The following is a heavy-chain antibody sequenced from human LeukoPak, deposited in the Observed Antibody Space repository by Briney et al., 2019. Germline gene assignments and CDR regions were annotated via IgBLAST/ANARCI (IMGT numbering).Heavy chain of an antibody. J-gene: IGHJ6*03. V-gene: IGHV4-34*01. CDR2: INHSGST. D-gene: IGHD3-10*01. CDR3: ARYRSAYYYGSGSFHYMDV. Sequence: SETLSLTCAVYGGSFSGYYWSWIRQPPGKGLEWIGEINHSGSTNYNPSLKSRVTISVDTSKNQFSLKLSSVTAADTAVYYCARYRSAYYYGSGSFHYMDVWGKGTTVTVSS. CDR1: GGSFSGYY.